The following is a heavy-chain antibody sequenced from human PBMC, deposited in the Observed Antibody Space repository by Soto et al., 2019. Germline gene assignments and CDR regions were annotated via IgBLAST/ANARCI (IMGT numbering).Heavy chain of an antibody. D-gene: IGHD3-16*02. J-gene: IGHJ4*02. CDR2: IHYSGSN. CDR1: GGSIRSGDYY. CDR3: ARSGLLSLPELYYFDY. Sequence: QVRLQESGPALVKPSQTLSLTCTVSGGSIRSGDYYWSWIRQPPGKGLEWIGYIHYSGSNYYNPSLKRRLTIPGDASKNQFSLRLSSVPAADTAVYYCARSGLLSLPELYYFDYWGQGVLVAVSS. V-gene: IGHV4-30-4*01.